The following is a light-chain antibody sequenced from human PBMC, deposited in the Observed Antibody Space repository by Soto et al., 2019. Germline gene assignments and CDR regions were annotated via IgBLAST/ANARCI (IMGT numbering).Light chain of an antibody. Sequence: DIQMTQSPSTLSASVGDRVTITCRASQSISSWLAWYQQKPGKAPKLLIYDGSSLESGVPSRFSGSGSGTEFTLTISSLQPDDFATYYCQQYNSYSPLFGPGTKVDIK. CDR2: DGS. CDR3: QQYNSYSPL. J-gene: IGKJ3*01. V-gene: IGKV1-5*01. CDR1: QSISSW.